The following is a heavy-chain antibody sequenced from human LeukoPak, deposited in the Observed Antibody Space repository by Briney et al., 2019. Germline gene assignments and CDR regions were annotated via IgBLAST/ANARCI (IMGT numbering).Heavy chain of an antibody. CDR3: ARSRDGYKRFGS. CDR2: ISPTGSTT. J-gene: IGHJ4*02. CDR1: GFSLSGHW. V-gene: IGHV3-74*01. D-gene: IGHD5-24*01. Sequence: GGSLRLSCTASGFSLSGHWMHWARQLPGKGLVWVSRISPTGSTTSYADSVKGRFTISRDNSKNTLYLQMNSLRAEDTAVYFCARSRDGYKRFGSWGQGTLVTVSS.